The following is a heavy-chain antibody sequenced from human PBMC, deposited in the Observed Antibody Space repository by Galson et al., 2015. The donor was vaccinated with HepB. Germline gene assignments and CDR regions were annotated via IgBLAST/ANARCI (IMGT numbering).Heavy chain of an antibody. CDR1: GYTFTSYY. Sequence: SVKVSCKASGYTFTSYYMHWVRQAPGQGLEWMGIINPSGGSTSYAQKLQDRVTMTRDTSTSTVYMELSSLRSEDTAVYYCARAGITMVRGVPALFYWGQGTLVTVSS. CDR3: ARAGITMVRGVPALFY. V-gene: IGHV1-46*04. J-gene: IGHJ4*02. D-gene: IGHD3-10*01. CDR2: INPSGGST.